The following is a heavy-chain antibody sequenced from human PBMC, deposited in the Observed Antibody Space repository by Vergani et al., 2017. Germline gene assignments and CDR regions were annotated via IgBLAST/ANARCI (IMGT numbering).Heavy chain of an antibody. CDR3: ARRRYYGSGSYSCFDY. D-gene: IGHD3-10*01. V-gene: IGHV3-23*01. J-gene: IGHJ4*02. Sequence: EVQLLESGGGLVQPGGSLRLSCAASGFTFSSYAMSWVRQAPGKGLEWVSAISGSGGSTYYADSVKGRFTISRDNSKNTLYLQMNSLRAEDTAVYYCARRRYYGSGSYSCFDYWGQGTLVTVSS. CDR1: GFTFSSYA. CDR2: ISGSGGST.